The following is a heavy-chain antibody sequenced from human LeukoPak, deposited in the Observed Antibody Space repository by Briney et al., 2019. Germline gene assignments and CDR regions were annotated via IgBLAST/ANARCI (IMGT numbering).Heavy chain of an antibody. V-gene: IGHV4-39*01. D-gene: IGHD6-6*01. Sequence: SETLSLTCTVSGGSLSSSSYYWGWIRQPPGRGLEWIGNIYYSGNTFYNPSLESRVTISVDTSKNQFSLKLTSVTAADTAVYYCASRMAVRPKYYFDSWGPGILVTVSS. CDR1: GGSLSSSSYY. CDR2: IYYSGNT. J-gene: IGHJ4*02. CDR3: ASRMAVRPKYYFDS.